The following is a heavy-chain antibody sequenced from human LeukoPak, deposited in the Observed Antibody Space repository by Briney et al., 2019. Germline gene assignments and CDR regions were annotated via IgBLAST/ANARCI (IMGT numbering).Heavy chain of an antibody. J-gene: IGHJ4*02. CDR1: GGSISSGSYY. CDR2: IYTSGST. Sequence: PSETLSLTRTVSGGSISSGSYYWSWIRQPAGKGLEWIGRIYTSGSTNYSPSLKSRVTISVDTSKNQFSLKLSSVTAADTAVYYCASGKVSGWYPYYFDYWGQGTLVTVSS. D-gene: IGHD6-19*01. CDR3: ASGKVSGWYPYYFDY. V-gene: IGHV4-61*02.